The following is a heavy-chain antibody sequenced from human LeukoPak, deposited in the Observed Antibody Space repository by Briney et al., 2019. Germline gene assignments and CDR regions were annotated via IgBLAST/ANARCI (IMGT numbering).Heavy chain of an antibody. Sequence: PGGSLRLSCAASGFTFSNAWMSWVRQAPGKGLEWVGRIKSRTPGVSRDYAAPVRCRFTISRDDSQNTLYLQMSSLQTEDTAVYYCTTDASPYCTNGKCYTGNNFDYWGQGTLVTVSA. V-gene: IGHV3-15*01. CDR3: TTDASPYCTNGKCYTGNNFDY. CDR1: GFTFSNAW. CDR2: IKSRTPGVSR. D-gene: IGHD2-8*01. J-gene: IGHJ4*02.